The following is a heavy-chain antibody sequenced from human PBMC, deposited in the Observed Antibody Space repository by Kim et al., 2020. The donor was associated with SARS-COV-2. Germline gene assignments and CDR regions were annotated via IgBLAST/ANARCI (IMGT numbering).Heavy chain of an antibody. V-gene: IGHV3-9*01. J-gene: IGHJ4*01. CDR1: GFTFDDYA. D-gene: IGHD5-12*01. CDR3: AKDISGGYRYAYYFDY. Sequence: GGSLRLSCAASGFTFDDYAMHWVRQAPGKGLEWVSGISWNSGNIGYADSVKGRFTISRDDAKNSLYLQMNSLRAKDTAFYYCAKDISGGYRYAYYFDYWG. CDR2: ISWNSGNI.